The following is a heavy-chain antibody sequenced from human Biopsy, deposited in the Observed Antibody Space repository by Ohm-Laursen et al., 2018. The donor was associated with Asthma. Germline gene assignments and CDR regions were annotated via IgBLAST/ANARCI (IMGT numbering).Heavy chain of an antibody. CDR3: ARAVSTSSYWYFDL. V-gene: IGHV4-39*01. J-gene: IGHJ2*01. Sequence: SETLSLTCIVSGDSMTTSASYWGWIRQPPGKGLEWIGSIYCSGRTYYHPSLESRVTISADTSNNQFSLKLTSVTAADTAVYYCARAVSTSSYWYFDLWGRGDLVTVSS. D-gene: IGHD2-2*01. CDR2: IYCSGRT. CDR1: GDSMTTSASY.